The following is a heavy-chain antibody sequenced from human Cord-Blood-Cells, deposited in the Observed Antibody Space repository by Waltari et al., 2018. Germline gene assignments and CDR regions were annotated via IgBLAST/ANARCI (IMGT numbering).Heavy chain of an antibody. J-gene: IGHJ4*02. CDR3: ARDPLGYSSSWYQIDY. Sequence: EVQLVESGGGLVKPGGSLRLSCVASGFTFSSYSMNWVRQAPGKGLEWVSSISSSSSYIYYADSVKGRFTISRDNAKNSLYLQMNSLRAEDTAVYYCARDPLGYSSSWYQIDYWGQGTLVTVSS. D-gene: IGHD6-13*01. CDR2: ISSSSSYI. V-gene: IGHV3-21*01. CDR1: GFTFSSYS.